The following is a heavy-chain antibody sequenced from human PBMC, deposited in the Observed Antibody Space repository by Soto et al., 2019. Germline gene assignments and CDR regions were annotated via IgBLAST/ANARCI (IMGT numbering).Heavy chain of an antibody. J-gene: IGHJ6*02. D-gene: IGHD2-21*02. V-gene: IGHV1-69*08. CDR1: GDTFSSYI. CDR2: VIPVLTTT. Sequence: QVQLVQSGAEVKMPGSSVRVSCRSSGDTFSSYIVNWLRLAPGRGLEWMGRVIPVLTTTDYAQNFRGRVTISADRSTNTVYLDLSSLRSDDTAVYYCARRRYCGYDCYHKHYYGMDVWGQGSLVTVAS. CDR3: ARRRYCGYDCYHKHYYGMDV.